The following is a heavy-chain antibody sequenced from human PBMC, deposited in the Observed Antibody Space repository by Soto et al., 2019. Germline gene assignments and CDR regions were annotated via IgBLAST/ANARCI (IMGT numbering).Heavy chain of an antibody. CDR1: GGSISSGGYY. CDR3: ARDGCSGGSCYNNHNWFDP. D-gene: IGHD2-15*01. J-gene: IGHJ5*02. CDR2: IYYSGST. V-gene: IGHV4-31*03. Sequence: QVQLQESGPGLVKPSQTLSLTCTVSGGSISSGGYYWSWIRQHPGKGLEWIGYIYYSGSTYYNPSLKSRVTISVDTSKNQFSLKLSSVTAADTAVYYCARDGCSGGSCYNNHNWFDPWGQGTLVTVSS.